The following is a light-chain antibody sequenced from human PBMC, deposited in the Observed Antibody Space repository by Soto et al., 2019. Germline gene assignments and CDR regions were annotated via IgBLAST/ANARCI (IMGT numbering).Light chain of an antibody. CDR3: QQGFNTPYT. J-gene: IGKJ2*01. Sequence: DIQMTQSPSSLSASVGDRVTITCRASQTISNYLNWYHQKPGKPPKLLIYGISTLQSGVPSRFSGSGSGTDFTLTISSLQPEDFETYYCQQGFNTPYTFGQGTELEVK. V-gene: IGKV1-39*01. CDR1: QTISNY. CDR2: GIS.